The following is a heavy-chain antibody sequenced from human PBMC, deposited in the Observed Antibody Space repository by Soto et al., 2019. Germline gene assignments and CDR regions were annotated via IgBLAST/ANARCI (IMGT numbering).Heavy chain of an antibody. CDR3: ARRRRLIAAAGTVDY. D-gene: IGHD6-13*01. Sequence: SETLSLTCAVYGGSFSGYYWSWIRQPPGKGLEWIGEINHSGSTNYNPSLKSRVTISVDTSKNQFSLKLSSVTAADTAVYYCARRRRLIAAAGTVDYWGQGTLVTVSS. CDR2: INHSGST. V-gene: IGHV4-34*01. J-gene: IGHJ4*02. CDR1: GGSFSGYY.